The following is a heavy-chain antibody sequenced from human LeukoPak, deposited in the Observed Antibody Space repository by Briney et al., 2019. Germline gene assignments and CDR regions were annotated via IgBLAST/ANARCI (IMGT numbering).Heavy chain of an antibody. Sequence: GGSLRLSCAASGFTFSNYAMHWVRQAPGKGLEWVAGISYAGSNKYYTDSVKGRFTVSRDDSKHTLYLQMNSLRAEDTAMYYCARDWAYYFDYWGQGTLVTVSP. CDR1: GFTFSNYA. J-gene: IGHJ4*02. D-gene: IGHD3-16*01. CDR2: ISYAGSNK. CDR3: ARDWAYYFDY. V-gene: IGHV3-30-3*01.